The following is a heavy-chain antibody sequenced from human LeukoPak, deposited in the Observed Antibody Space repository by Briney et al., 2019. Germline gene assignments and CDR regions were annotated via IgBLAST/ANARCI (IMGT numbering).Heavy chain of an antibody. CDR1: GGSFSGYY. V-gene: IGHV4-34*01. J-gene: IGHJ5*02. Sequence: SETLSLTCAVYGGSFSGYYWSWIRESLGEGRGWIGEINDGGSANYNTSPKSEVTISVVTSKNQFSLKLSSVTAADTAVYYCARGWGVVVIRWFDPWGQGTLVTVSS. D-gene: IGHD3-22*01. CDR3: ARGWGVVVIRWFDP. CDR2: INDGGSA.